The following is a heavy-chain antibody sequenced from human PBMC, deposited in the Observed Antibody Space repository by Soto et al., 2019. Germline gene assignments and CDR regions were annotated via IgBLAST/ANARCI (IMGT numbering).Heavy chain of an antibody. D-gene: IGHD5-18*01. CDR2: ISGSGGST. Sequence: GGSLRLSCAASGFTFSSYAMSWVRQAPGKGLEWVSAISGSGGSTYYADSVKGRFTISRDNSKNTLYLQMNSLRAEDTAVYYCAKDVFVTNGYSYGYNYWGQGTLVTVSS. CDR1: GFTFSSYA. V-gene: IGHV3-23*01. J-gene: IGHJ4*02. CDR3: AKDVFVTNGYSYGYNY.